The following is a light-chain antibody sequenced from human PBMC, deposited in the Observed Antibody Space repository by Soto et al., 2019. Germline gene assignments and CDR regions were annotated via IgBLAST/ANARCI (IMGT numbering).Light chain of an antibody. Sequence: PGERATLSFRASQSINTNLAWYQQSPGRAPRPFIYHASTRATGIPDRFSGSGSGTEFTLTISSLQSEDFAVYYCQQYTVWPFTFGGGTKVEIK. CDR3: QQYTVWPFT. CDR2: HAS. CDR1: QSINTN. J-gene: IGKJ4*01. V-gene: IGKV3-15*01.